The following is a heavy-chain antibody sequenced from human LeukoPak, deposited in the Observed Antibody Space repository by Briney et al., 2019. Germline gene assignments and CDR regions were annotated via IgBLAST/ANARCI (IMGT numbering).Heavy chain of an antibody. Sequence: GGSLRLSCAASGFIFDKYWMNWVRQAPGKGLEWVANIKPDESEKYYVDSVKGRFTISRDNAKNSLYLQMNSLRAEGTAVYSCARVSCGSTSCYCCPWGYYYYGVDVWGQGTTVTVSS. CDR2: IKPDESEK. J-gene: IGHJ6*02. D-gene: IGHD2-2*01. CDR1: GFIFDKYW. V-gene: IGHV3-7*01. CDR3: ARVSCGSTSCYCCPWGYYYYGVDV.